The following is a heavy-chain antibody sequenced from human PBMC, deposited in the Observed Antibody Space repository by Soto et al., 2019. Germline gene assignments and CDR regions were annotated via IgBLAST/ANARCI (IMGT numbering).Heavy chain of an antibody. CDR3: AKVLFGYSSSLGLGYFDY. D-gene: IGHD6-13*01. Sequence: EVQLLESGGGLGQPGGSLRLSCAASGFSFSSYAMSWVRQAPGKGLEWVSAISGSGAKTYHADSVKGRFTISRDISMNTLYLQMNSLRAEDTAVYYCAKVLFGYSSSLGLGYFDYWGQGTLVTVSS. V-gene: IGHV3-23*01. J-gene: IGHJ4*02. CDR2: ISGSGAKT. CDR1: GFSFSSYA.